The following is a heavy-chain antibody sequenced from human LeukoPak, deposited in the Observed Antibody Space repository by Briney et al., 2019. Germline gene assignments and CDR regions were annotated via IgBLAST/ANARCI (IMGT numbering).Heavy chain of an antibody. CDR1: GFTFDDYA. J-gene: IGHJ4*02. CDR3: AKDLTGYSYGIDY. Sequence: HPGGSLRLSCAASGFTFDDYAMHWVRQAPGKGLEWVSGISWNSGSIGYADSVKGRFTISRDNAKNSLYLQMNSLRAEDTALYYCAKDLTGYSYGIDYWGQGTLVTVSS. V-gene: IGHV3-9*01. CDR2: ISWNSGSI. D-gene: IGHD5-18*01.